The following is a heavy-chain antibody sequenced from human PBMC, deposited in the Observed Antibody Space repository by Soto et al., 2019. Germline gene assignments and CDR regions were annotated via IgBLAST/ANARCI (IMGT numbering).Heavy chain of an antibody. D-gene: IGHD6-19*01. CDR3: ARGFGVAVAGTGTDY. CDR2: INHSGST. V-gene: IGHV4-34*01. Sequence: SETLSLTCAVYGGSFSGYYWSWIRQPPGKGLEWIGEINHSGSTNYNPSLKSRVTISVDTSKNQFSLKLSSVTAADTAVYYCARGFGVAVAGTGTDYWGQETLVTVSS. J-gene: IGHJ4*02. CDR1: GGSFSGYY.